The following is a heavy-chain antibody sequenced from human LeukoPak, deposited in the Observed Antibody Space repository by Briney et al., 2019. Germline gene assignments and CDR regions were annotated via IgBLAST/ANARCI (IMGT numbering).Heavy chain of an antibody. CDR2: IIPIFGTA. CDR1: GYTFTSYG. D-gene: IGHD5-18*01. CDR3: ASGGYSYGYWNY. V-gene: IGHV1-69*13. Sequence: SVKVSCKASGYTFTSYGISWVRHAPGQGLEWMGGIIPIFGTANYAQKFQGRVTITADESTSTAYMELSSLRSEDTAVYYCASGGYSYGYWNYWGQGTLVTVSS. J-gene: IGHJ4*02.